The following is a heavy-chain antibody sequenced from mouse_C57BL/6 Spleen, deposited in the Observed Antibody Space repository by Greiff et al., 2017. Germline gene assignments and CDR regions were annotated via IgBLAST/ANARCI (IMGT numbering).Heavy chain of an antibody. V-gene: IGHV1-53*01. CDR1: GYTFTSYW. J-gene: IGHJ2*01. CDR2: INPSNGGT. Sequence: VQLQQPGTELVKPGASVKLSCKASGYTFTSYWMHWVKQRPGQGLEWIGNINPSNGGTNYNEQFTSKATLTVDKSSSTAYMQLSSLTSEDSAVYYCAREEGDSSGYHWGQGTTLTVSS. CDR3: AREEGDSSGYH. D-gene: IGHD3-2*02.